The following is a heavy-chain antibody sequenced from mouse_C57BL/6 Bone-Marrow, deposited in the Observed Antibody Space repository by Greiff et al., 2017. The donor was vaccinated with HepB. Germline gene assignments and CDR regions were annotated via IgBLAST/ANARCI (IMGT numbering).Heavy chain of an antibody. D-gene: IGHD1-1*01. V-gene: IGHV5-4*01. Sequence: EVQRVESGGGLVKPGGSLKLSCAASGFTFSSYAMSWVRQTPEKRLEWVATISDGGSYTYYPDNVKGRFTISRDNAKNNLYLQMSHLKSEDTAMYYCARVDYYYGSSYGRNYAMDYWGQGTSVTVSS. CDR3: ARVDYYYGSSYGRNYAMDY. J-gene: IGHJ4*01. CDR2: ISDGGSYT. CDR1: GFTFSSYA.